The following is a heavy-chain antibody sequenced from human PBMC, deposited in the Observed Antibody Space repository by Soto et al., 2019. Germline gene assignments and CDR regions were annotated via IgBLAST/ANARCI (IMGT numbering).Heavy chain of an antibody. D-gene: IGHD6-6*01. CDR2: IRSKAYGGTT. CDR1: GFTFGDYA. Sequence: GGSLRLSCTASGFTFGDYAMSWFRQAPGKGLEWVGFIRSKAYGGTTEYAASVKGRFTISRDDSKSIAYLQMNSLKTEDTAVYYCTRDLGYSSSAGYYYGMDVWGQGTTVTVSS. V-gene: IGHV3-49*03. CDR3: TRDLGYSSSAGYYYGMDV. J-gene: IGHJ6*02.